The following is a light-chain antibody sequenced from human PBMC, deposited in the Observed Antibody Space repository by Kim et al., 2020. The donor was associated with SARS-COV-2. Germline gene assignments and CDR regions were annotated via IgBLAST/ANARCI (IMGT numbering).Light chain of an antibody. CDR1: QSPLYNTNNKNY. V-gene: IGKV4-1*01. CDR3: QQYHSNPLT. Sequence: ATINCKSSQSPLYNTNNKNYLAWYQQRPGQPPKLLIYWASTRQFGVPDRFSGSGSGTDFTLTIASLQAEDVAVYYCQQYHSNPLTFGGGTKVDIK. J-gene: IGKJ4*01. CDR2: WAS.